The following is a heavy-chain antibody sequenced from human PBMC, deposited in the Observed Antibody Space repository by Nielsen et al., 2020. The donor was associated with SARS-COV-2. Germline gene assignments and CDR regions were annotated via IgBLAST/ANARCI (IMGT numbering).Heavy chain of an antibody. V-gene: IGHV1-69*02. J-gene: IGHJ2*01. D-gene: IGHD5-12*01. CDR3: ARSATNLIYWYFDL. CDR1: GYSFSRYP. Sequence: SVKVSCKASGYSFSRYPMNWVRQAPGQGPEWMGRIIPMVDIRDYAQSFQGRVTITADKSTSTAYMELSSLSSEDTALYYCARSATNLIYWYFDLWGRGTLVTVSS. CDR2: IIPMVDIR.